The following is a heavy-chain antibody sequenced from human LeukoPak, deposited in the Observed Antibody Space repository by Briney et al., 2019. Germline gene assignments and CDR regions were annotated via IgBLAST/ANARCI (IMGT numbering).Heavy chain of an antibody. Sequence: GGSLRLSCAASGFTFSSYWMHWVRQAPGKGLVWVSRINSDGSSTSYADSVKGRFTISRDNAKNTLYLQMNSLRAEDTAVYYCARALGTMVRGVIINAFDYWGQGTLVTVSS. CDR1: GFTFSSYW. V-gene: IGHV3-74*01. J-gene: IGHJ4*02. D-gene: IGHD3-10*01. CDR3: ARALGTMVRGVIINAFDY. CDR2: INSDGSST.